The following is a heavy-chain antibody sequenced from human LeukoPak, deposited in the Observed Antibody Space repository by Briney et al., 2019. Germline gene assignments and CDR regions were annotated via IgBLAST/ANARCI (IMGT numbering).Heavy chain of an antibody. CDR1: GFTFSSYG. D-gene: IGHD6-19*01. CDR2: IWYDGSNK. CDR3: ARDSSGWWRGGYFDY. V-gene: IGHV3-33*08. J-gene: IGHJ4*02. Sequence: GGSLRLSCAASGFTFSSYGMHWVRQAPGKGLEWVAVIWYDGSNKYYADSVKGRFTISRDNSKNTLYLQMNSLRAEDTAVYYRARDSSGWWRGGYFDYWGQGTLVTVSS.